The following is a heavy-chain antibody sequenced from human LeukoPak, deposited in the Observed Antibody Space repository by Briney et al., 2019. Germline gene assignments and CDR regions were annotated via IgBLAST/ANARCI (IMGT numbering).Heavy chain of an antibody. Sequence: ASVKVSCKASGYTFTSYYMHWVRQAPGQGLEWMGIINPSGGSTSYAQKFQGRVTMTRGMSTSTVYMELSSLRSEDTAVYYCARVRWLQLDYWGQGTLVTVSS. CDR1: GYTFTSYY. D-gene: IGHD5-24*01. J-gene: IGHJ4*02. CDR2: INPSGGST. V-gene: IGHV1-46*01. CDR3: ARVRWLQLDY.